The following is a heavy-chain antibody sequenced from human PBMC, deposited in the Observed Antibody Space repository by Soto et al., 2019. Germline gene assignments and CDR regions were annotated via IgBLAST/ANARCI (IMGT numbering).Heavy chain of an antibody. V-gene: IGHV1-69*01. D-gene: IGHD3-22*01. Sequence: QVQLVQSGAEVKKPGSSVKVSCKASGGTFSSYAISWVRQAPGQGLEWMGGIIPIFGTANYAQKFQGRVTITADESTSTAYMELSSLRSEDTAMYYCARVGATYYYDSSGYGGWFDPWGQGTLVTVSS. CDR3: ARVGATYYYDSSGYGGWFDP. J-gene: IGHJ5*02. CDR2: IIPIFGTA. CDR1: GGTFSSYA.